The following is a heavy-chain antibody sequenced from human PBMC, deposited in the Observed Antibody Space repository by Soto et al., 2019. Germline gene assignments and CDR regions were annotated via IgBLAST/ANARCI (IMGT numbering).Heavy chain of an antibody. CDR3: AKTDAGAEGRVDP. CDR2: ISGSGGST. CDR1: GFTFSSYA. V-gene: IGHV3-23*01. Sequence: GESLKISCAASGFTFSSYAMSWVRQAPGKGLEWVSAISGSGGSTYYADSVKGRFTISRDNSKNTLYLQMNSLRAEDTAVYYCAKTDAGAEGRVDPWGQGTLVTVSS. J-gene: IGHJ5*02. D-gene: IGHD1-26*01.